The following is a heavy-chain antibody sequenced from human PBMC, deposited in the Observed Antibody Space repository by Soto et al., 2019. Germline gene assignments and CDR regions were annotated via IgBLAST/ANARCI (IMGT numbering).Heavy chain of an antibody. D-gene: IGHD3-9*01. V-gene: IGHV3-33*01. J-gene: IGHJ4*02. Sequence: QVQLVESGGGVVQPGRSLRLSCAASGFTFSSYGMHWVRQAPGKGLEWVAVIWYDGSNKYYADSVKGRFTISRDNSKNTLYLQMNSLRAEDTAVYYCARGSLTGQPGSLDYWGQGTLVTVSS. CDR2: IWYDGSNK. CDR3: ARGSLTGQPGSLDY. CDR1: GFTFSSYG.